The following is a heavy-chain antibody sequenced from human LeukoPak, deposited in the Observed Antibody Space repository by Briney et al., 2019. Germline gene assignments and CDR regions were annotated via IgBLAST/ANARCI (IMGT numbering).Heavy chain of an antibody. CDR3: ARDLGHYYDSSGYLYYFDY. Sequence: GGSLRLSCAASGFTFSNYGMHWVRQAPGKGLEWVAFISHDGIMAFISFDGSNRHYVDSAKGRFTISRDNSKNTLYLQMNGLRAEDTAVYYCARDLGHYYDSSGYLYYFDYWGQGPLVTVSS. CDR2: ISHDGIMAFISFDGSNR. V-gene: IGHV3-30*03. D-gene: IGHD3-22*01. CDR1: GFTFSNYG. J-gene: IGHJ4*02.